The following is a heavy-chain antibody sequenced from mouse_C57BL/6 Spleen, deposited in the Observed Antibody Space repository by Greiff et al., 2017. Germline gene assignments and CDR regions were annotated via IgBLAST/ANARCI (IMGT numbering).Heavy chain of an antibody. Sequence: EVKVVESGGGLVKPGGSLKLSCAASGFTFSDYGMHWVRQAPEKGLEWVAYISSGSSTIYYADTVKGRFTISRDNAKNTLFLQMTSLRSEDTAMYYCARLYDYDVAYWGQGTLVTVSA. V-gene: IGHV5-17*01. CDR2: ISSGSSTI. D-gene: IGHD2-4*01. J-gene: IGHJ3*01. CDR3: ARLYDYDVAY. CDR1: GFTFSDYG.